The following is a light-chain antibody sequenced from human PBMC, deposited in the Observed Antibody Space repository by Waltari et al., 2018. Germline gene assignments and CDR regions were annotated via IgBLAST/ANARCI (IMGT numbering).Light chain of an antibody. J-gene: IGLJ1*01. Sequence: QSALTHPASVSGPPGQSNTLPCGGTTSDVGSYHLLSWYQQHPGAAPKLLICEVFKRPPDTSSRFSGAKSGSTAFLTISGLQPEDEADYYCCSYAGRGTDVFGSGTKVTVL. CDR3: CSYAGRGTDV. V-gene: IGLV2-23*02. CDR1: TSDVGSYHL. CDR2: EVF.